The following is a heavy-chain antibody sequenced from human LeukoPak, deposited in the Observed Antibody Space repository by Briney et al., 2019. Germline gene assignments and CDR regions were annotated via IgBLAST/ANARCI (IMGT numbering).Heavy chain of an antibody. J-gene: IGHJ5*02. CDR1: GGSISSYY. CDR2: IYYSGRT. V-gene: IGHV4-59*12. Sequence: PSETLSLTCTVSGGSISSYYWSWIRQPPGRGLEWTGYIYYSGRTKYSPSLKSRVTISVDTSKNQFSLKLSSVTATDTAVYYCAREATMVRGISWFDPWGQGTLVTVSS. D-gene: IGHD3-10*01. CDR3: AREATMVRGISWFDP.